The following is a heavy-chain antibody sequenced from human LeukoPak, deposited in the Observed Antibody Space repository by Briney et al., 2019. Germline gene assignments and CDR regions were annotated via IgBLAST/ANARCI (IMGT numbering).Heavy chain of an antibody. CDR3: SKDYGIAVAGTLGSYYFDY. V-gene: IGHV3-9*01. D-gene: IGHD6-19*01. Sequence: GGSLRLSCAASGFTFDDYAMPWVRQAPGKGLEWVSGISWNSGSIGYADSVKGRFTISRDNAKNSLYLQMNSMRAEDTALYYCSKDYGIAVAGTLGSYYFDYWGQGTLVTVSS. CDR2: ISWNSGSI. J-gene: IGHJ4*02. CDR1: GFTFDDYA.